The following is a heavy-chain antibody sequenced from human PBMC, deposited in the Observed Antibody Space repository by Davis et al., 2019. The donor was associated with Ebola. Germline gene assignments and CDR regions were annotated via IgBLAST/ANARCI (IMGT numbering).Heavy chain of an antibody. CDR2: IIPIFGTT. CDR3: ARLGTPDSSYDHLDY. D-gene: IGHD5-12*01. J-gene: IGHJ4*02. V-gene: IGHV1-69*13. Sequence: SVKVSCKASGGTFSNYAISWVRQAPGQGLEWMGGIIPIFGTTNYAQKFQGRVTITADESTSTAYMEMSSLRSEDTAVYYCARLGTPDSSYDHLDYWGQGTLVTVSS. CDR1: GGTFSNYA.